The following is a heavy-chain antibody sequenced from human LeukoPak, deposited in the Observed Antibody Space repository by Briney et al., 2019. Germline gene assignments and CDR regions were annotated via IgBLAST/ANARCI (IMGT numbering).Heavy chain of an antibody. V-gene: IGHV6-1*01. J-gene: IGHJ4*02. Sequence: QTLSLTCAISGDSVSSRTSAWSWIRQSPSRGLEWLGRTYFRSKWIHDYALSVRGRITINPDTSKNQVSLQLNSMTPEDTAIYYCARNFSPDFDYWGQGTLVTVSS. D-gene: IGHD1-14*01. CDR1: GDSVSSRTSA. CDR2: TYFRSKWIH. CDR3: ARNFSPDFDY.